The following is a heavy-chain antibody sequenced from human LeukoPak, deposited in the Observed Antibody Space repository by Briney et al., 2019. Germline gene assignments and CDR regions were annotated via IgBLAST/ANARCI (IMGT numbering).Heavy chain of an antibody. CDR2: IYTSGST. Sequence: SETLSLTCTVSGGSISSYYWSWIRQPAGKGLEWIGRIYTSGSTNYNPSLKSRVTMSVDTSKNQFSLKLSSVTAADTAVYYCAREMRITIFGGIKGYFDYWGQGTLVTVSS. CDR3: AREMRITIFGGIKGYFDY. D-gene: IGHD3-3*01. J-gene: IGHJ4*02. CDR1: GGSISSYY. V-gene: IGHV4-4*07.